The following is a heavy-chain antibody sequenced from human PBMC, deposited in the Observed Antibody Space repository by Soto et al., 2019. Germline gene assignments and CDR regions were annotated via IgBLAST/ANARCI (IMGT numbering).Heavy chain of an antibody. D-gene: IGHD6-19*01. J-gene: IGHJ4*02. Sequence: QITLKESGPTLVKPTQTLTLTCTFSGFSLSTSGVGVGWIRQPPGKALEWLALIYWDDDKRYSPSLKSTLTITKDTSKNQVVLTMTNMDPVDTATYYCAHRPHSLAVAGIFDYGGQGTLVTVSS. V-gene: IGHV2-5*02. CDR3: AHRPHSLAVAGIFDY. CDR2: IYWDDDK. CDR1: GFSLSTSGVG.